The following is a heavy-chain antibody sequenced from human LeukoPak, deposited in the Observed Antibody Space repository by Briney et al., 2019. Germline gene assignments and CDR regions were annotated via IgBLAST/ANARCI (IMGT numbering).Heavy chain of an antibody. D-gene: IGHD3-10*01. Sequence: GESLKISCKGSGYSFTSYWIGWVRQMPGKGLEWMGIINPGDSDTRYSPSFQGQVTISADKSISTAYLQWSSLKASDTAMYYCARHSYGSGSYYKPYYYYGMDVWGQGTTVTVSS. J-gene: IGHJ6*02. CDR2: INPGDSDT. V-gene: IGHV5-51*01. CDR1: GYSFTSYW. CDR3: ARHSYGSGSYYKPYYYYGMDV.